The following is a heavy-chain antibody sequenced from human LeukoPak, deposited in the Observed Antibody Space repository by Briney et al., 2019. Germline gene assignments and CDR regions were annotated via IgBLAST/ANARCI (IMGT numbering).Heavy chain of an antibody. CDR1: GYTFTGYY. CDR3: ARGPIVGRAAGTDDYYYYYYMDV. D-gene: IGHD6-13*01. V-gene: IGHV1-2*02. CDR2: INPNSGGT. J-gene: IGHJ6*03. Sequence: ASVKVSCKASGYTFTGYYMHWVRQAPGQGLEWMGWINPNSGGTNYAQKSQGRVTMTRDTSISTAYMELSRLRSDDTAVYYCARGPIVGRAAGTDDYYYYYYMDVWGKGTTVTVSS.